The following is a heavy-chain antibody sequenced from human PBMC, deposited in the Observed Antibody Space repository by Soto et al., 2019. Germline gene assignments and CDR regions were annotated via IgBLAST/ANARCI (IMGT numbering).Heavy chain of an antibody. CDR2: ISSDSKTI. V-gene: IGHV3-48*01. Sequence: EVQLVESGGGLVHPGGSMRLSCAASGFTFSDYSMNWVRQAPGKGLEWVAYISSDSKTIFYADSVKGRFTISRDNAKTSLYLQMNNLRAEDTAVFYCARVGLPSRIAARRDFDFWGQGTLVTFSS. CDR1: GFTFSDYS. D-gene: IGHD6-6*01. J-gene: IGHJ4*02. CDR3: ARVGLPSRIAARRDFDF.